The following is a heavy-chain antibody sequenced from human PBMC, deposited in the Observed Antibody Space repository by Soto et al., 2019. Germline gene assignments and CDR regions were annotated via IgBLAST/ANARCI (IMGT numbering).Heavy chain of an antibody. V-gene: IGHV1-18*01. D-gene: IGHD1-1*01. CDR1: GYTFTSYG. Sequence: QVQLVQSGAEVKKPGASVKVSCKSSGYTFTSYGISWVRQAPGQGLEWMGWISAYNGNTNYAQKLQGRVTMTTDTSTSTAYMELRRLRSDDTAVYYCARNDRAAEVRNWFDPWGQGTLVTVSS. J-gene: IGHJ5*02. CDR3: ARNDRAAEVRNWFDP. CDR2: ISAYNGNT.